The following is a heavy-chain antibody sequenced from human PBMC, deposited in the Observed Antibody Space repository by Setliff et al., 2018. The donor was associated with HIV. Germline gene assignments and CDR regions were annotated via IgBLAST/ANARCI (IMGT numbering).Heavy chain of an antibody. V-gene: IGHV4-59*01. D-gene: IGHD6-19*01. CDR3: ARAVNFDY. CDR1: GGSFSGYY. CDR2: IYVYNSERT. Sequence: PSETLSLTCSVSGGSFSGYYWGWIRQPPGKGLEWIGYIYVYNSERTNYNPSLTSRVTISVDTSRNQFSLKLTSVTAADTAIYYCARAVNFDYWGQGTQVTVSS. J-gene: IGHJ4*02.